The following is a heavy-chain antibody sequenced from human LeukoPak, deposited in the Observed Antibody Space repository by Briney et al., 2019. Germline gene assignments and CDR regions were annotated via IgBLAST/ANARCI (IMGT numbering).Heavy chain of an antibody. J-gene: IGHJ2*01. Sequence: AGGSLRLSCAASGFTFSNYAMSWVRQAPGKGLEWVSAISGSGGSTCYADSVKGRFTISRDNSKNTLYLQMNSLRAEDTAVYYCAKNSGYSGYGSRYFDLWGRGTLVTVSS. CDR1: GFTFSNYA. CDR3: AKNSGYSGYGSRYFDL. D-gene: IGHD5-12*01. CDR2: ISGSGGST. V-gene: IGHV3-23*01.